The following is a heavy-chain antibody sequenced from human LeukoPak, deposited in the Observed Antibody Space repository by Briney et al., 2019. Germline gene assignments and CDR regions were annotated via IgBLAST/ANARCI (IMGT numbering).Heavy chain of an antibody. CDR1: GGSFSGYY. J-gene: IGHJ4*02. CDR3: ARPFLRFSSGWHFDY. CDR2: INHSGST. V-gene: IGHV4-34*01. Sequence: SETLSLTCAVYGGSFSGYYWSWIRQPPGKGLEWIGEINHSGSTNYNPSLKSRVTISVDTSKNQFSLKLSSVTAADTAIYYCARPFLRFSSGWHFDYWGQGILVTVSS. D-gene: IGHD6-19*01.